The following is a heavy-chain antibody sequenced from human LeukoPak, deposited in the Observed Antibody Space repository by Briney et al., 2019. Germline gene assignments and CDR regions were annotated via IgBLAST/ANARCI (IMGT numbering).Heavy chain of an antibody. D-gene: IGHD6-6*01. CDR2: ISAYNGNT. V-gene: IGHV1-18*04. Sequence: GASVKVSCKASGYTFTSYYMHWVRQAPGQGLEWMGWISAYNGNTNYAQKLQGRVTMTTDTSTTTAYMELRSLRSDDTAVYYCARGEYHDWFDPWGQGTLVTVSS. CDR3: ARGEYHDWFDP. J-gene: IGHJ5*02. CDR1: GYTFTSYY.